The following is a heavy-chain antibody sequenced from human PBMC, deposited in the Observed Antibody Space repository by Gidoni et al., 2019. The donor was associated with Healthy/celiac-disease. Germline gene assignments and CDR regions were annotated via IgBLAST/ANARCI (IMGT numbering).Heavy chain of an antibody. CDR2: IRSSSGTI. CDR1: GFTFSCDK. V-gene: IGHV3-48*02. D-gene: IGHD5-18*01. CDR3: ARGWDTALYYYYGMDV. Sequence: EVQLVESGGGLVQPGGSLRLSRAASGFTFSCDKKNWVRLAPGKGLEWVSYIRSSSGTIYYADSVKGRFTISRNNAKNSLYLQMSSLRDEDTAVYYCARGWDTALYYYYGMDVWGQGTTVTVSS. J-gene: IGHJ6*02.